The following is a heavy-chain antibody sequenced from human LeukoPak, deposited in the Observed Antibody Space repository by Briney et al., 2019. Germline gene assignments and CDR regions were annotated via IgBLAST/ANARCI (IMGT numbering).Heavy chain of an antibody. J-gene: IGHJ4*02. CDR3: ARQNRIAVSGTFDY. CDR1: GYSFTSYR. D-gene: IGHD6-19*01. V-gene: IGHV5-51*01. CDR2: ISPGDSDT. Sequence: GESLKISCKGSGYSFTSYRIGWVRQMPGKGLEWMGIISPGDSDTRYSPSFQGQVTISADKSISTAYLQWSSLRASDTAMYYCARQNRIAVSGTFDYWGQGTLITVSS.